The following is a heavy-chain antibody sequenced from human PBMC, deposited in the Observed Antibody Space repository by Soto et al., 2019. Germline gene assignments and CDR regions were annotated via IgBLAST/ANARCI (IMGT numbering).Heavy chain of an antibody. D-gene: IGHD3-3*01. CDR1: GYTFTSYE. J-gene: IGHJ6*03. CDR3: ARGFDFWSGSYMDV. V-gene: IGHV1-8*01. CDR2: MNPNSGNT. Sequence: GASVKVSCKASGYTFTSYEINWVRQATGQGLEWMGWMNPNSGNTGYAQKFQGRVTMTRNTSISTAYMELSSLRSEDTAVYYCARGFDFWSGSYMDVWGKGTTVTVSS.